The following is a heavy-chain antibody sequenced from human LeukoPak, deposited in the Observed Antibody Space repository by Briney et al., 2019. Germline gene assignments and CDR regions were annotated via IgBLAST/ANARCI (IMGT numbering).Heavy chain of an antibody. Sequence: SETLSLTCSVSGGSINNYYWNWIRQPPGKGLEWIGYIYYSGSTNYNPSLQSRVTMSIGTSKTQFSLKVESVTAADTAVYYCARRLRLKNPGGDAFDIRGQGTVVTVSS. J-gene: IGHJ3*02. CDR3: ARRLRLKNPGGDAFDI. CDR2: IYYSGST. CDR1: GGSINNYY. D-gene: IGHD2/OR15-2a*01. V-gene: IGHV4-59*08.